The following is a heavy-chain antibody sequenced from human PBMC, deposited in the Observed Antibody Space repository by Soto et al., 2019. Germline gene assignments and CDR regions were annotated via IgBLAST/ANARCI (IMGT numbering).Heavy chain of an antibody. V-gene: IGHV4-39*01. CDR2: IYYRGNT. CDR1: GGSISSSSYY. D-gene: IGHD5-12*01. Sequence: SETLSLTCTVSGGSISSSSYYWGWIRQPPGKGLEWIGSIYYRGNTYYNTSLKSQNNISVDTSKKQFSLKLTYVTAADTAIYYCARRIVSTETFDYWGQGTLVTVSS. J-gene: IGHJ4*02. CDR3: ARRIVSTETFDY.